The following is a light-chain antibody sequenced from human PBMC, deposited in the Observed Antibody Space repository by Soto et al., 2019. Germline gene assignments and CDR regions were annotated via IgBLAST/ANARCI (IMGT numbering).Light chain of an antibody. CDR1: QSVSSSY. J-gene: IGKJ2*01. V-gene: IGKV3-20*01. Sequence: EIVLTQSPGTLSLSPGERATLSCRASQSVSSSYLAWYQQKPGQAPRRLIYGASSRATGIPDRFSGSGSGTDFTLTISRLEPEDFEVYYCPQYGSSPYTFGQGTKLEIK. CDR3: PQYGSSPYT. CDR2: GAS.